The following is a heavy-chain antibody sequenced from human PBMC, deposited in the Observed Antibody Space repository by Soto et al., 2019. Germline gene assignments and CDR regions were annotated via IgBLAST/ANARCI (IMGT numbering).Heavy chain of an antibody. CDR1: GYAFTGYY. D-gene: IGHD2-8*01. V-gene: IGHV1-2*04. J-gene: IGHJ5*02. CDR3: ARDPDNCTNGVLFPSPSLDP. CDR2: INPNSGGT. Sequence: ASVKVSCKASGYAFTGYYMHCVRQAPGQGLEWMGWINPNSGGTNYAQKFQGCVTMTRDTSISTAYMELSRLRSDDTAVYYCARDPDNCTNGVLFPSPSLDPWVQGNVLTVSS.